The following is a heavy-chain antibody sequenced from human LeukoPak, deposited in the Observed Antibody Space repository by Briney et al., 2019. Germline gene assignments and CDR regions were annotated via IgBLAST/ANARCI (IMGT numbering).Heavy chain of an antibody. CDR3: AKDSRRDYDFWSGYYRPEYFDY. J-gene: IGHJ4*02. D-gene: IGHD3-3*01. Sequence: GGSLRLSCAASGFTFSSYAISWVRQAPGKGLEWVSAISGSGGSTYYADSVKGRFTISRDNSKNTLYLQMNSLRAEDTAVYYCAKDSRRDYDFWSGYYRPEYFDYWGQGALVTVSS. CDR1: GFTFSSYA. CDR2: ISGSGGST. V-gene: IGHV3-23*01.